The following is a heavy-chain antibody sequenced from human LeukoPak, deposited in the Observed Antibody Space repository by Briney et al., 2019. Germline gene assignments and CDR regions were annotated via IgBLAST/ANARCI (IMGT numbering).Heavy chain of an antibody. CDR2: ISAYDGNT. Sequence: ASVKVSCKASGYTFTRYGISWVRQAPGQGLEWMGWISAYDGNTNYAQKLQGRVTMTTDTSTSTAYMELRSLRSDDTAVFYCARGPSYYDCSGYYYGFDYWGQGTLVTVSS. D-gene: IGHD3-22*01. J-gene: IGHJ4*02. CDR3: ARGPSYYDCSGYYYGFDY. CDR1: GYTFTRYG. V-gene: IGHV1-18*01.